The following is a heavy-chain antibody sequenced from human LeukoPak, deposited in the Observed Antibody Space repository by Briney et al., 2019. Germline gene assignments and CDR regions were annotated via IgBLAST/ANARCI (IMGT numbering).Heavy chain of an antibody. CDR1: GFTFSSYA. CDR2: ISGSGGST. D-gene: IGHD2-2*01. J-gene: IGHJ4*02. Sequence: PGGSLRLSCAASGFTFSSYAIQWVRQAPGKGLEWVSTISGSGGSTYYADSVKGRFTISRDNSKNTLYLQMNSLRAEDSAVYYCAKDPNCTTTSCLRRSHFDYWGQGTLVTVSS. CDR3: AKDPNCTTTSCLRRSHFDY. V-gene: IGHV3-23*01.